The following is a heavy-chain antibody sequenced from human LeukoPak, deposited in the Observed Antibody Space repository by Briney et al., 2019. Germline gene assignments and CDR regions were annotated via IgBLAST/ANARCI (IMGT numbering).Heavy chain of an antibody. CDR2: IYSGGST. J-gene: IGHJ4*02. CDR3: ARDIETSLDY. D-gene: IGHD2-15*01. V-gene: IGHV3-53*01. Sequence: GGSLRLSCAASGFTVSNNFMSWVRQAPGKGLEWVSVIYSGGSTYYADSVKGRFTIPRDNSKNTLYLQMNSLRAEDTAVYYCARDIETSLDYWGQGTLVTVSS. CDR1: GFTVSNNF.